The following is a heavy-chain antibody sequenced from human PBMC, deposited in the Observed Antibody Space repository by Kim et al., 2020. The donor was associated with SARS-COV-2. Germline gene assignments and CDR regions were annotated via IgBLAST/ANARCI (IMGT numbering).Heavy chain of an antibody. CDR1: GGSFSGYY. J-gene: IGHJ5*02. CDR3: ANRAGAGYNWFDP. Sequence: SETLSLTCAVYGGSFSGYYWSWIRQPPGKGLEWIGEINHSGSTNYNPSLKSRVTISVDTSKNQFSLKLSSVTAADTAVYYCANRAGAGYNWFDPWGQGTLVTVSS. D-gene: IGHD3-10*01. V-gene: IGHV4-34*01. CDR2: INHSGST.